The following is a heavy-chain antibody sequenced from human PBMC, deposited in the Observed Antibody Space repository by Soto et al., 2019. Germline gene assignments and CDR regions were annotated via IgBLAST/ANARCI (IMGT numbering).Heavy chain of an antibody. CDR1: GFTFSSYA. D-gene: IGHD3-9*01. CDR3: AKGLGYDILTGYYYYYYGMDV. V-gene: IGHV3-23*01. J-gene: IGHJ6*02. CDR2: ISGSGGST. Sequence: EVQLLESGGGLVQPGGSLRLSCAASGFTFSSYAMSWVRQAPGKGLEWVSAISGSGGSTYYADSVKGRFTISRDNSKNTLYLQMNSLRAEATAVYYCAKGLGYDILTGYYYYYYGMDVWAQGTTVTVSS.